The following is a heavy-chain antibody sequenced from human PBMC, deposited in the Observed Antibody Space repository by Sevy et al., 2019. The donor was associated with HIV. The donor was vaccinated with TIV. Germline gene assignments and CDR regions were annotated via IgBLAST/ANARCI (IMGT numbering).Heavy chain of an antibody. CDR1: GGSISSYY. CDR3: ARGPRFYDSSGYSWFDP. V-gene: IGHV4-59*01. D-gene: IGHD3-22*01. Sequence: SETLSLTCTVSGGSISSYYWSWIRQPPGKGLEWIGYIYYSGSTKYNPSLKSRVTISVDTSKNQFSLKLSSVTAADTAVYYCARGPRFYDSSGYSWFDPWGQGTLVTVSS. CDR2: IYYSGST. J-gene: IGHJ5*02.